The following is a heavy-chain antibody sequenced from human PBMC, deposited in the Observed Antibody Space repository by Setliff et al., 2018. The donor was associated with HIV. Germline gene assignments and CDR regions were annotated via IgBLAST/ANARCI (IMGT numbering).Heavy chain of an antibody. CDR1: GFTFSSYA. CDR2: ISGSGLTT. Sequence: GGSLRLSCAASGFTFSSYAMSWVRQAPGKGLEWVSAISGSGLTTYYAGSVKGRFTISRDNSRNTLYLQMNSLRAEDTAVYYCAKQVNNFYFYMDVWGKGTTVTVSS. V-gene: IGHV3-23*01. CDR3: AKQVNNFYFYMDV. J-gene: IGHJ6*03.